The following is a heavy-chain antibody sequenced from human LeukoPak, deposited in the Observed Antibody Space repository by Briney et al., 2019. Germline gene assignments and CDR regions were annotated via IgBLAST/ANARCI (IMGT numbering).Heavy chain of an antibody. V-gene: IGHV5-51*01. CDR3: ARAKYISGSYYGDF. CDR2: IYPGNSDT. CDR1: GYSFATDW. Sequence: GESLKISCKGSGYSFATDWIAWVRQMPGEGLEWMGIIYPGNSDTRYSPSFQGQVTISADKSISTTYLQWSSLKASDAAIYYCARAKYISGSYYGDFWGQGTLVTVSS. D-gene: IGHD3-10*01. J-gene: IGHJ4*02.